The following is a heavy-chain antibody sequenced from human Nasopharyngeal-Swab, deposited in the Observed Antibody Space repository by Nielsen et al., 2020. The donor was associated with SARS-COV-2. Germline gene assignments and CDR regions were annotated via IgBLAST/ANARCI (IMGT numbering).Heavy chain of an antibody. CDR2: IDAGNGNT. J-gene: IGHJ2*01. CDR3: ATNLYCSGGSCYQIQNWYSDL. CDR1: GYTFTSYA. D-gene: IGHD2-15*01. V-gene: IGHV1-3*01. Sequence: ASVKVSCKASGYTFTSYAMNWVRQAPGQRLEWMGWIDAGNGNTKYSQKFQGRVTITRDTSASTAYMELSSLRSEDTAVYYCATNLYCSGGSCYQIQNWYSDLWGRGTLVTVSS.